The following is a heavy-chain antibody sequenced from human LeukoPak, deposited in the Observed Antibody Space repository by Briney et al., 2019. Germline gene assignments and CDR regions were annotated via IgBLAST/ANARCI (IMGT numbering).Heavy chain of an antibody. Sequence: SETLSLTCTVSGGSISSYYWSWIRLPPGKGLEWIGYLSKSGNTNYSPSLKSRVTMTVDTSKNQFSLKLSSVTAADTAVYYCARGGLPRENWFDPWGQGTLVTVSS. J-gene: IGHJ5*02. CDR3: ARGGLPRENWFDP. D-gene: IGHD1-26*01. CDR1: GGSISSYY. V-gene: IGHV4-59*12. CDR2: LSKSGNT.